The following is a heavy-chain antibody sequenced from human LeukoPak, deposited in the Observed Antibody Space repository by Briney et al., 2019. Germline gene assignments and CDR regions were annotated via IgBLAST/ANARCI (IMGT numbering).Heavy chain of an antibody. D-gene: IGHD4-17*01. CDR3: ARGGSPGDSFDY. CDR1: GHSINTDYY. J-gene: IGHJ4*02. V-gene: IGHV4-38-2*02. CDR2: IYHSGST. Sequence: SETLSLTCTVSGHSINTDYYWAWVRQPPGRGLEWIGSIYHSGSTYYGPALKSRVTISVDTSKNQFSLKLSSVTAADTAVYYCARGGSPGDSFDYWGQGTLVTVSS.